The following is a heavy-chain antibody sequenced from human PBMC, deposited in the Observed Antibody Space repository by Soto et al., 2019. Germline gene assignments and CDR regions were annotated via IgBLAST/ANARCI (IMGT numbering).Heavy chain of an antibody. CDR1: GYTFTSYG. J-gene: IGHJ5*02. CDR3: ARGYGSGSYYNGGGFDP. CDR2: ISAYNGNT. Sequence: AAAVKVSCKASGYTFTSYGISWVRQAPGQGLEWMGWISAYNGNTNYAQKLQGRVTMTTDTSTSTAYMELRSLRSDDTAVYYCARGYGSGSYYNGGGFDPWGQGTLVTVSS. V-gene: IGHV1-18*04. D-gene: IGHD3-10*01.